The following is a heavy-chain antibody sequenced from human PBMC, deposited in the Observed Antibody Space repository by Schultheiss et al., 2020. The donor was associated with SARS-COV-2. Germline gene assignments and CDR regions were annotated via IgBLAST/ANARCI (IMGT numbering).Heavy chain of an antibody. D-gene: IGHD2-8*01. Sequence: GGSLRLSCASSGFTFSSYAMNWVRQAPGKGLEWVSYISSSSSTIYYADSVKGRFTISRDNAKNSLYLQMNSLRAEDTAVYYCASSGAGVYGWDREYYFDYWGQGTLVTVSS. CDR3: ASSGAGVYGWDREYYFDY. V-gene: IGHV3-48*04. CDR2: ISSSSSTI. CDR1: GFTFSSYA. J-gene: IGHJ4*02.